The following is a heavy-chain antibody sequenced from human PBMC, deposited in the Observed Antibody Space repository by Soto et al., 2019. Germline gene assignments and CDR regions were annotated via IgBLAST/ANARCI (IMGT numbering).Heavy chain of an antibody. Sequence: QVQLVESGGGVVQPGRSLRLSCAASGFTFSSYGMHWVRQAPGKGLEWVAVISYDGSNKYYADSVKGRFTISRYNSKNPLYLNMNSLRAEDTAVYYCEKGEGDLFDYWGQGTLHTVSS. CDR1: GFTFSSYG. V-gene: IGHV3-30*18. CDR3: EKGEGDLFDY. CDR2: ISYDGSNK. J-gene: IGHJ4*02. D-gene: IGHD3-10*01.